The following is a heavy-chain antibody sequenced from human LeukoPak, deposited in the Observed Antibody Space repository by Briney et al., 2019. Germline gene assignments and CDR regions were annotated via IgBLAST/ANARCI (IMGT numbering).Heavy chain of an antibody. CDR1: GGSFSGYY. J-gene: IGHJ4*02. CDR2: IYYSGST. V-gene: IGHV4-30-4*01. Sequence: PSETLSLTCAVYGGSFSGYYWSWIRQPPGKGLEWIGYIYYSGSTYYNPSLKSRVTISVDTSKNQFSLKLSSVTAADTAVYYCARDILTGGYDYWGQGTLVTVSS. D-gene: IGHD3-9*01. CDR3: ARDILTGGYDY.